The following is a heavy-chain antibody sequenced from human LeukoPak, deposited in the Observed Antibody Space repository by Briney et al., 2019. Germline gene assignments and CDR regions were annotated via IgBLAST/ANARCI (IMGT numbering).Heavy chain of an antibody. J-gene: IGHJ4*02. V-gene: IGHV1-18*01. CDR3: ARGRGIVGATRGDYFDY. D-gene: IGHD1-26*01. CDR2: ISYKGNT. CDR1: GYTFTSYG. Sequence: ASVKVSCKASGYTFTSYGISWVRQAPGQGLEWMGRISYKGNTNYTHKPQGRVTMTTDTSTSTAYMELRSLRSDDTAVYYCARGRGIVGATRGDYFDYWGQGTLVTVSS.